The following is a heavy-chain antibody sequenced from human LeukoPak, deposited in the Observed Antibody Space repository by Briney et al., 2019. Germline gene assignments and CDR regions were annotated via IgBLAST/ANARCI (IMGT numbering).Heavy chain of an antibody. CDR2: IYYSGST. CDR1: GFTFSSYG. Sequence: GSLRLSCAASGFTFSSYGMHWVRQAPGKGLEWIGSIYYSGSTYYNPSLKSRVTISVDTSKNQFSLKLSSVTAADTAVYYCARNYYDSSGYYYFYLDYWGQGTLVTVSS. CDR3: ARNYYDSSGYYYFYLDY. J-gene: IGHJ4*02. D-gene: IGHD3-22*01. V-gene: IGHV4-39*07.